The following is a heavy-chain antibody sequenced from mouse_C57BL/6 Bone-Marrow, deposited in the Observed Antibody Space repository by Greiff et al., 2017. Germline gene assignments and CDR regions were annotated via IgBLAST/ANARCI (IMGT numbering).Heavy chain of an antibody. V-gene: IGHV5-12*01. CDR1: GFTFSDYY. Sequence: EVKLMESGGGLVQPGGSLKLSCAASGFTFSDYYMYWVRQTPEKRLEWVAYISNGGGSTYYPDTVKGRFTISRDNAKNTLYLQMSRLKSEDTAMYYCARQWDGYYDYWGQGTTLTVSS. J-gene: IGHJ2*01. CDR2: ISNGGGST. CDR3: ARQWDGYYDY. D-gene: IGHD2-3*01.